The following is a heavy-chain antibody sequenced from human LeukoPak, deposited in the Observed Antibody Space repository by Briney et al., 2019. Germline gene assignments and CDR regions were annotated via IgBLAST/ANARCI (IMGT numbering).Heavy chain of an antibody. Sequence: ASETLSLTCTVSGGSISSGDYYWSWIRQPPGKGLEWIGYIYYSGSTYYNPSLKSRVTISVDTSKNQFSLKLSSVTAADTAVYYCARNRAYGSGSGAFDIWGQGTMVTVSS. D-gene: IGHD3-10*01. CDR1: GGSISSGDYY. J-gene: IGHJ3*02. CDR2: IYYSGST. V-gene: IGHV4-30-4*01. CDR3: ARNRAYGSGSGAFDI.